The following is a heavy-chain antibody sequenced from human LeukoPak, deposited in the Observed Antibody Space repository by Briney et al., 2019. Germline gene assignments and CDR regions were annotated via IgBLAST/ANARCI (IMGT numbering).Heavy chain of an antibody. Sequence: ASVKVSCKASGYTFTGYYMHWVRQAPGQGLEWMGWISAYNGNTNYAQKLQGRVTMTTDTSTSTAYMELRSLRSDDTAVYYCARALAGDFDYWGQGTLVTVSS. CDR2: ISAYNGNT. CDR3: ARALAGDFDY. CDR1: GYTFTGYY. J-gene: IGHJ4*02. V-gene: IGHV1-18*04. D-gene: IGHD6-19*01.